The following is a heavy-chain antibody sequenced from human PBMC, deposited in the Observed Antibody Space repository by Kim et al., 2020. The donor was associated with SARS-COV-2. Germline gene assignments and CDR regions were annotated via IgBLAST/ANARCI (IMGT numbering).Heavy chain of an antibody. Sequence: GGSLRLSCAASGFTFSSYAMSWVRQAPGKGLEWVSAISGLNYSIYYADSVKGRFTISRDNSKNTLYLQMNSLRAEDTAVYYCAKGVDSTGYYNWFDPWGQGAKVTVSS. CDR1: GFTFSSYA. D-gene: IGHD3-22*01. V-gene: IGHV3-23*01. CDR2: ISGLNYSI. J-gene: IGHJ5*02. CDR3: AKGVDSTGYYNWFDP.